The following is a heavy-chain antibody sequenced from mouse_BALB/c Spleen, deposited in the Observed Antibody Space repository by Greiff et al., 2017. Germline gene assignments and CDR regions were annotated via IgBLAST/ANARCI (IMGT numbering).Heavy chain of an antibody. CDR2: INPSTGYT. CDR1: GYTFTSYW. CDR3: ARETAMDY. Sequence: VKLMESGAELAKPGASVKMSCKASGYTFTSYWMHWVKQRPGQGLEWIGYINPSTGYTEYNQKFKDKATLTADKSSSTAYMQLSSLTSEDSAVYYCARETAMDYWGQGTSVTVSS. V-gene: IGHV1-7*01. J-gene: IGHJ4*01.